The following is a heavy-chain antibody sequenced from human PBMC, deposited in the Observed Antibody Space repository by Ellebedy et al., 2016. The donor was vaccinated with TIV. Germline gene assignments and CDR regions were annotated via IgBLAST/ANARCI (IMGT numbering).Heavy chain of an antibody. J-gene: IGHJ4*02. CDR3: AKDRGDSSY. CDR1: GITFSSYA. Sequence: GESLKISXTAAGITFSSYAMSWVRQAPGKGLEWVSTISGSGDSTYYADSVKGRFTISRDNSKNTLYVQMNSLRDEDTAVYYCAKDRGDSSYWGQGTLVTVSS. D-gene: IGHD3-10*01. CDR2: ISGSGDST. V-gene: IGHV3-23*01.